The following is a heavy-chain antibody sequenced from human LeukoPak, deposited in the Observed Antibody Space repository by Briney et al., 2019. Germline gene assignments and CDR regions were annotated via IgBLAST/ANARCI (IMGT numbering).Heavy chain of an antibody. CDR3: ARPRTYYYGSGGYPRNYYYYYMDV. V-gene: IGHV4-34*01. D-gene: IGHD3-10*01. J-gene: IGHJ6*03. CDR1: GGSFSGYY. CDR2: INHSGST. Sequence: SETLSLTCAVYGGSFSGYYWSWIRQPPGKGLEWIGEINHSGSTNYNPSLKSRVTISVDTSKNQFSLKLSSVTAADTAVYYCARPRTYYYGSGGYPRNYYYYYMDVWGKGTTVTISS.